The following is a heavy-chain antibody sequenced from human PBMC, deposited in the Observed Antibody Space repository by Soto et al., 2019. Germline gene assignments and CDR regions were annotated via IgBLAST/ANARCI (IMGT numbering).Heavy chain of an antibody. J-gene: IGHJ4*02. Sequence: QVQLQESGPGLVKPSETLSLTCTVSGGSISSYYWSWIRQPPGKGLEWIGYIYYSGSTNYNPSLKSRVPISVDTAKNRFSLKLSSVTAADTAVYSCARARGGYFDYWGQGTLVTVSS. CDR3: ARARGGYFDY. V-gene: IGHV4-59*08. CDR1: GGSISSYY. CDR2: IYYSGST.